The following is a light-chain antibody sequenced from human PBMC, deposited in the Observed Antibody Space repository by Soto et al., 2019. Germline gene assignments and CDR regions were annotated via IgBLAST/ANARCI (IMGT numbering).Light chain of an antibody. J-gene: IGKJ3*01. CDR2: GAS. V-gene: IGKV3-20*01. Sequence: EIVLTQSPGTLSLSPGERATLSCRASQSVSSSYLAWYQQKPGQAPRLLIYGASSRATGIPDRFSGSGSGTDFTLTISRLEPEDFAVYYCQQYRGFGPGTKVDIK. CDR1: QSVSSSY. CDR3: QQYRG.